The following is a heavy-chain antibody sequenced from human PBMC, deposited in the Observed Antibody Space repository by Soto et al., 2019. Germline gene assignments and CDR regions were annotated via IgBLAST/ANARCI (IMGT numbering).Heavy chain of an antibody. J-gene: IGHJ6*02. Sequence: QVQLVQSGAEVKKPGSSVKVSCKASGGTFSTYTVSWVRQAPGQGLEWMGGIIPIFRTANYAQKFQGRVTVTADESTSXPYMELSSLRSEDTAVYYCARRYCISTSCHYYGMDVWGQGTTVTVSS. CDR3: ARRYCISTSCHYYGMDV. CDR2: IIPIFRTA. D-gene: IGHD2-2*01. V-gene: IGHV1-69*12. CDR1: GGTFSTYT.